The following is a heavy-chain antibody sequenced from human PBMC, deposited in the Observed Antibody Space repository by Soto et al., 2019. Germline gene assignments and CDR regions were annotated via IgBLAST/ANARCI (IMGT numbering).Heavy chain of an antibody. Sequence: VQLVESGGGLVKPGGSLRLSCSASGFTFSDYYMSWIRQAPGKGLEWVSYISSSSSYTNYADSVKGRFTISRDNAKNSLYLQMNSLRAEDTAVYYCARVGGYYYDSSGYHYFDYWGQGTLVTVSS. CDR1: GFTFSDYY. CDR2: ISSSSSYT. CDR3: ARVGGYYYDSSGYHYFDY. V-gene: IGHV3-11*06. J-gene: IGHJ4*02. D-gene: IGHD3-22*01.